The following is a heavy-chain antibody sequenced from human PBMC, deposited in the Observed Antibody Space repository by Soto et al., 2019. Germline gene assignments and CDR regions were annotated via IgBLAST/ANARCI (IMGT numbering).Heavy chain of an antibody. J-gene: IGHJ5*02. CDR1: GFTFSSYS. CDR3: ARALTITESYGQP. D-gene: IGHD1-26*01. Sequence: NPGGSLRLSCAASGFTFSSYSMNWVRQAPGKGLEWVSSISSSSSYIYYADSVKGRFTISRDNAKNSLYLQMNSLRAEDTAVYYCARALTITESYGQPWGQGTLVTVSS. CDR2: ISSSSSYI. V-gene: IGHV3-21*01.